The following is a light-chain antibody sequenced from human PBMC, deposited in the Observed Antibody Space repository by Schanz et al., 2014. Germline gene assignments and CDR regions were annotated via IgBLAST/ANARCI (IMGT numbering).Light chain of an antibody. CDR3: QQSYSSPVFT. CDR1: QSISSY. J-gene: IGKJ3*01. CDR2: AAS. Sequence: DIQMTQSPSSLSASVGDRVTITCRASQSISSYLNWYQQKPGKAPKLLIYAASSLPSGVPSRFSGSGSGTDFTLTISSLQPEDFATYYCQQSYSSPVFTFGPGTKVDIK. V-gene: IGKV1-39*01.